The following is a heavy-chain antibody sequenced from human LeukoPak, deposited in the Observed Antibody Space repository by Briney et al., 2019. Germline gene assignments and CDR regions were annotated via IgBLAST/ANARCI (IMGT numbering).Heavy chain of an antibody. Sequence: PGGSLRLSCAASGFTFSSYAMNWVRQAPGKGLEWVSGISGSGGSTSYGDSVKGRFTISRDNSKNTLYLQMNSLRAEDTAVYYCAKVSRGAGLSDYWGQGTLVTVSS. D-gene: IGHD3-10*01. CDR2: ISGSGGST. CDR3: AKVSRGAGLSDY. V-gene: IGHV3-23*01. J-gene: IGHJ4*02. CDR1: GFTFSSYA.